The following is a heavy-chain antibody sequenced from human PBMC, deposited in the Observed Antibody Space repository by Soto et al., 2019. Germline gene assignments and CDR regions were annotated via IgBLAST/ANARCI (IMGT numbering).Heavy chain of an antibody. Sequence: QVQLVQSGAEVKKPGSSVTVSCKTSGGTFSKDAINWVRQAPGQGLEWMGLLIPVFGSPIYAQKFQGRIRITPDESTSTGFMDLSSLRSEDKAVYYCTRVLGYTFEPGKTRYYAMDVWGQGTTVSVSS. D-gene: IGHD5-18*01. J-gene: IGHJ6*02. V-gene: IGHV1-69*01. CDR3: TRVLGYTFEPGKTRYYAMDV. CDR1: GGTFSKDA. CDR2: LIPVFGSP.